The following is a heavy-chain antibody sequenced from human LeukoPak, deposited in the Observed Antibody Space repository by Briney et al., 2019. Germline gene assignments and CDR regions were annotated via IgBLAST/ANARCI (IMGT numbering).Heavy chain of an antibody. V-gene: IGHV3-21*04. Sequence: GGSLRLSCAASGFTFSSYSMNWVRQAPGKGLEWVSSISSSSSYTYYADSVTGRFTISRDNSKNTLYLLMNSLRAEDTAVYYCAKDGLYSSSWVYYFDYWGQGTLVTVSS. D-gene: IGHD6-13*01. J-gene: IGHJ4*02. CDR3: AKDGLYSSSWVYYFDY. CDR1: GFTFSSYS. CDR2: ISSSSSYT.